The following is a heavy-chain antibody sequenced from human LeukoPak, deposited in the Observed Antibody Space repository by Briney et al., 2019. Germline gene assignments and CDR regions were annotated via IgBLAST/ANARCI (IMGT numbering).Heavy chain of an antibody. D-gene: IGHD2-21*02. CDR3: AKDVSTNCVGDCPPDY. V-gene: IGHV3-23*01. CDR1: GFTFSNNG. Sequence: QSGGSLRLSCAASGFTFSNNGMSWVRQAPGKGLEWVSGISGSGGSTYYADSVKGRFTISRDNSKNTLYLQMNSLRAEDTAVYYCAKDVSTNCVGDCPPDYWGQGTLVTVSS. J-gene: IGHJ4*02. CDR2: ISGSGGST.